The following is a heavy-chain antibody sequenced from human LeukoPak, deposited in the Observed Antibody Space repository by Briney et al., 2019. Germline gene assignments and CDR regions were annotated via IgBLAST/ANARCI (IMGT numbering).Heavy chain of an antibody. CDR3: ARDFPYYYDSSGYLNRGY. D-gene: IGHD3-22*01. V-gene: IGHV4-38-2*02. CDR1: GYSISSGYY. Sequence: SETLSLTCTVSGYSISSGYYWGWIRQPPGKGLEWIGSIYHSGSTYYNPSLKSRVTISVDTPKNQFSLKLSSVTAADTAVYYCARDFPYYYDSSGYLNRGYWGQGTLVTVSS. J-gene: IGHJ4*02. CDR2: IYHSGST.